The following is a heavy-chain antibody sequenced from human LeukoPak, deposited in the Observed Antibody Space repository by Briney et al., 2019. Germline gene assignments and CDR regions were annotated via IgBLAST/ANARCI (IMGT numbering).Heavy chain of an antibody. CDR1: GFTFSSYA. CDR2: ISYDGSNK. CDR3: AREFRGYSYGMDY. V-gene: IGHV3-30-3*01. Sequence: GGSLRLSCAASGFTFSSYAMHRVRQAPGKGLEWVAVISYDGSNKYYADSVKGRFTISRDNSKNTLYLQMNSLRAEDTAVYYCAREFRGYSYGMDYWGQGTLVTVSS. D-gene: IGHD5-18*01. J-gene: IGHJ4*02.